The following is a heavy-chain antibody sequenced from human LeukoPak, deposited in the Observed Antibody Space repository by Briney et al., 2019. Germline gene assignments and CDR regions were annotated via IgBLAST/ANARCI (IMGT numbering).Heavy chain of an antibody. CDR1: GFTFSSYG. J-gene: IGHJ4*02. V-gene: IGHV3-30*19. CDR3: ARSPYYDILAGSYYYFDY. CDR2: ISYDGDNK. D-gene: IGHD3-9*01. Sequence: QSGGSLRLSCAASGFTFSSYGMYWVRQAPGKGLEWVAEISYDGDNKYYADSVKGRLTISRDNSKSTLYLQMNSLRAEDTATYYCARSPYYDILAGSYYYFDYWGQGTLVTVSS.